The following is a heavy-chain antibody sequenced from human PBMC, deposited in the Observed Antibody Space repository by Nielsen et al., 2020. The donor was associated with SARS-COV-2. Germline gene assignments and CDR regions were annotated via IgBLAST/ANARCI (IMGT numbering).Heavy chain of an antibody. Sequence: SEILSLTCTVSGGSISGGGYYWTWIRQYPGGGLEWIGHIIHYAGSTDYNPSLESRVSISADTSKNKVSLRLRSVTAADTAVYYCARGTGSRYFDFWGLGTLVTVSS. V-gene: IGHV4-31*03. J-gene: IGHJ4*02. D-gene: IGHD2-8*02. CDR2: IHYAGST. CDR1: GGSISGGGYY. CDR3: ARGTGSRYFDF.